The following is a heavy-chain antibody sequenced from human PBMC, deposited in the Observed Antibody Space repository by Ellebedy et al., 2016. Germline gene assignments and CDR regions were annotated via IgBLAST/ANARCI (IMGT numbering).Heavy chain of an antibody. CDR1: GYSFTSYW. Sequence: GESLKISCKGSGYSFTSYWIGWVRQMPGKGLEWMGIIYPGDPDTRYSPSFQGQVTISADKSISTAYLQWSSLKASDTAMYYCARHLRDLSSGWYAVPEYWGPGTLVTVSS. J-gene: IGHJ4*02. CDR3: ARHLRDLSSGWYAVPEY. V-gene: IGHV5-51*01. CDR2: IYPGDPDT. D-gene: IGHD6-19*01.